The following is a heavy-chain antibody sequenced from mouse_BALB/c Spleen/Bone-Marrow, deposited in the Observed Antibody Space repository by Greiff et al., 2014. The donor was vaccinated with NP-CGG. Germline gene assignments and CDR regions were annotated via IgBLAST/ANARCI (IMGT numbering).Heavy chain of an antibody. J-gene: IGHJ2*01. Sequence: VQLQQSGPELVKPGASVKISCKASGYSLTSYYIHWVKQRPGQGLEWIGWIFPRNGSTKYSEKFKGKATLTADTSSSTAYMQLSSLTSEDSAVYFCARRDYYGSTYGFDYWGQGTTLTVSS. CDR2: IFPRNGST. CDR1: GYSLTSYY. V-gene: IGHV1-66*01. CDR3: ARRDYYGSTYGFDY. D-gene: IGHD1-1*01.